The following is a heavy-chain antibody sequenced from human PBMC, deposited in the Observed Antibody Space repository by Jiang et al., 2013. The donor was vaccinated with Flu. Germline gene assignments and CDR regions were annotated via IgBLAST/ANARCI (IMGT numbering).Heavy chain of an antibody. V-gene: IGHV1-46*01. D-gene: IGHD3-10*01. CDR3: AAYGSGRRGGFDH. CDR1: GYLFTNYY. Sequence: VQLVESGAEVKRPGTSVRLSCKASGYLFTNYYIHWVRQAPGQGLEWMGIINPGDGGTKYAQDILGRATLTSDTSTSTVYMDLNSLRTEDTAVYYCAAYGSGRRGGFDHWGQGTLVTVVL. J-gene: IGHJ4*02. CDR2: INPGDGGT.